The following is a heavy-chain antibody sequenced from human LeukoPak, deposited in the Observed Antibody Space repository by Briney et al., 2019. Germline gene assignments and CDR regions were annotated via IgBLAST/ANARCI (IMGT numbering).Heavy chain of an antibody. CDR2: ISYDGSNK. Sequence: GRSLRLSCAASGFTFSSYAMHWVRQAPGKGLEWVAVISYDGSNKYYADSVKGRFTISSDNANNSLYLQMNSLRAEDTAVYYCAELGITMIGGVWGKGTTVTISS. CDR3: AELGITMIGGV. J-gene: IGHJ6*04. CDR1: GFTFSSYA. D-gene: IGHD3-10*02. V-gene: IGHV3-30*04.